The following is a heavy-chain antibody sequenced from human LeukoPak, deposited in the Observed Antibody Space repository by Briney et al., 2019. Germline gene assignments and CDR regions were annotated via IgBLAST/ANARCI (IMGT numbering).Heavy chain of an antibody. D-gene: IGHD3-22*01. CDR2: INPNSGGT. J-gene: IGHJ4*02. V-gene: IGHV1-2*02. CDR1: GYTFTCYY. CDR3: ARVLRYADCSGYHAY. Sequence: ASVKVSCKASGYTFTCYYMHWVRQAPGQGLEWMGWINPNSGGTNYAQTLQGRVTMTRDTSISIVYMELSGLRTDDTAVYYCARVLRYADCSGYHAYWGQGTLVTVSS.